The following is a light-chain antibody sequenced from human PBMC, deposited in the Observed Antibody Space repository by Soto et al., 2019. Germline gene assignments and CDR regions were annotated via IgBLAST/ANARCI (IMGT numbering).Light chain of an antibody. CDR2: DVS. CDR1: TSDVGGYNY. Sequence: QSVLTQPRSVSGSPGQSVTFSCTGTTSDVGGYNYVSWYQQHPGKAPKLMIYDVSNRPSGVPDRFSGSKSGNTASLTISGLQAEDEADYYCSSYTGSSTLYVFGTGTKVTVL. V-gene: IGLV2-11*01. J-gene: IGLJ1*01. CDR3: SSYTGSSTLYV.